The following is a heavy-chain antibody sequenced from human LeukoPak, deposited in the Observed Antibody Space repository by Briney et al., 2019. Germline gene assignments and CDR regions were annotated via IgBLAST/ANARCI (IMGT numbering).Heavy chain of an antibody. V-gene: IGHV1-18*01. Sequence: GASVKVSRKASGYTFTSYGISWVRQAPGQGLEWMGWISAYNGNTNYAQKLQGRVTMTTDTSTSTAYMELRSLRSDDTAVYYCARAYCDSSGYDYFDYWGQGTLVTVSS. CDR3: ARAYCDSSGYDYFDY. CDR2: ISAYNGNT. J-gene: IGHJ4*02. D-gene: IGHD3-22*01. CDR1: GYTFTSYG.